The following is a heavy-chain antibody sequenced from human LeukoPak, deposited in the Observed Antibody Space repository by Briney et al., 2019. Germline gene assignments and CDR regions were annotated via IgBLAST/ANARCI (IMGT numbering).Heavy chain of an antibody. CDR2: ISGSGGTT. D-gene: IGHD6-13*01. V-gene: IGHV3-23*01. CDR1: GFTFGTYA. Sequence: GGSLRLSCAASGFTFGTYAMSWVRQAPEKGLEWVSAISGSGGTTKYADSVNGRSTISRDNSKNTLHLQMNSLSADDTAVYYCAKAYSTSWYHLAGSWGQGTLVTVSS. CDR3: AKAYSTSWYHLAGS. J-gene: IGHJ5*02.